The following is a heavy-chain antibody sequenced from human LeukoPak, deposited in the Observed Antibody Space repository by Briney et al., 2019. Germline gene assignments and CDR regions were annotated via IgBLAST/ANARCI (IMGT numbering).Heavy chain of an antibody. V-gene: IGHV1-8*01. CDR1: GRIITTSD. D-gene: IGHD3-22*01. CDR3: AVGDVFASDGYYYVWFDP. J-gene: IGHJ5*02. Sequence: GASVKVSCKTSGRIITTSDINWVRQASGQGPEWMGWINPNSGHTDFAQKFRGRVTMTRNASINTVYMELSSLTSEDTAIYFCAVGDVFASDGYYYVWFDPWGQGTLVTVSS. CDR2: INPNSGHT.